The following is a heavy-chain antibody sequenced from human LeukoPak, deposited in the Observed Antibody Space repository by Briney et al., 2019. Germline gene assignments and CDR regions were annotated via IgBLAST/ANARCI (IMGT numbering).Heavy chain of an antibody. CDR2: ISAYNGNT. J-gene: IGHJ4*02. D-gene: IGHD6-6*01. CDR1: GYTFTIYG. CDR3: ARTYSSSSSLFDY. Sequence: AAVTLSRKASGYTFTIYGNSWVRQAPAQGLEWMGWISAYNGNTNYAKKLQGRVAMTTDTSTSTAYMELRSLRSDDTAVYYCARTYSSSSSLFDYWGQGTLVTVSS. V-gene: IGHV1-18*01.